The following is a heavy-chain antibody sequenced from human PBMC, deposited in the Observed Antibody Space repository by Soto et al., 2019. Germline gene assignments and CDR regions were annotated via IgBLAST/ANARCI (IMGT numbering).Heavy chain of an antibody. CDR1: GRSFRGYY. V-gene: IGHV4-34*01. CDR2: LYDSGSI. D-gene: IGHD2-15*01. J-gene: IGHJ3*02. Sequence: SETLSLTCAVYGRSFRGYYCSRLRQPPGKGLEWIGELYDSGSINYNASLKSRVSISVDKSKNQLSLKLSYVTAADTAVYYCAREVKSAAASDAFDIWGQGTVVT. CDR3: AREVKSAAASDAFDI.